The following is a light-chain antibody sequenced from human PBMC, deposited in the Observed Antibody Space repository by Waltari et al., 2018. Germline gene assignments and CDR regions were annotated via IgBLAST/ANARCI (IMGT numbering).Light chain of an antibody. V-gene: IGKV1-5*03. CDR1: QSISNW. CDR2: EAS. Sequence: DIQMTQSPSTLSASVGDSVTITCRASQSISNWLAWYQQKSGEAPKLLIFEASTLQSGVPSRFSGSGSGKEFTLTISSLQPDDLATYYCQQYNNYLLTFGGGTKVEIK. CDR3: QQYNNYLLT. J-gene: IGKJ4*01.